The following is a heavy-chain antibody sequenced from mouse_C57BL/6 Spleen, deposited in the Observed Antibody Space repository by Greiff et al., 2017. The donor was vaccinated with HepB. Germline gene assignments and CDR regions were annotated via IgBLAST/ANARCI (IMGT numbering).Heavy chain of an antibody. V-gene: IGHV1-39*01. CDR2: INPNYGTT. D-gene: IGHD1-1*01. J-gene: IGHJ1*03. CDR1: GYSFTDYN. Sequence: VQLKESGPELVKPGASVKISCKASGYSFTDYNMNWVKQSNGKSLEWIGVINPNYGTTSYNQKFKGKATLTVDQSSSTAYMQLNSLTSEDSAVYYCARHYLYYGISFDWYFDVWGTGTTVTVSS. CDR3: ARHYLYYGISFDWYFDV.